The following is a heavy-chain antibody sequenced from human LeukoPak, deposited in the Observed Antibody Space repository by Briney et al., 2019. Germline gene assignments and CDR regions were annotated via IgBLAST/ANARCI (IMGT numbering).Heavy chain of an antibody. J-gene: IGHJ3*02. Sequence: ASVKVSCKASGYTFTRHYMNWVRQAPGQGLEWMGKINPGSGATGYAQKLQGRVTMTRDTSTSTVYMELTSLRSADTAVYFCARDGLYCTNGVCSSDIWGQGTLVTVSS. CDR1: GYTFTRHY. V-gene: IGHV1-46*01. CDR2: INPGSGAT. CDR3: ARDGLYCTNGVCSSDI. D-gene: IGHD2-8*01.